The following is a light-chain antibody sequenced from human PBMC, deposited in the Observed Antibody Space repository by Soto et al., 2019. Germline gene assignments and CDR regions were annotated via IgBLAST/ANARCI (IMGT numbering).Light chain of an antibody. V-gene: IGKV1-39*01. J-gene: IGKJ1*01. CDR2: AAS. CDR1: QRISSY. Sequence: DLQMTQSPSSLSASVGDRVTITCRAGQRISSYLNWYQQKPGKAPKLLIYAASSLQSGVPSRFSGSGSGTDFTLTISSLQSEDSAVYYCQQYNNWPRMFGQGTKVDIK. CDR3: QQYNNWPRM.